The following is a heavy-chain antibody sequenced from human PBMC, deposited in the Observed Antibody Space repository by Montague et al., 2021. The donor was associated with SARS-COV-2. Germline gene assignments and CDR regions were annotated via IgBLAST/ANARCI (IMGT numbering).Heavy chain of an antibody. CDR2: THHGGST. Sequence: SETLSLTCAVHGGSLSTYSWNWIRQPPGKGLEWIGETHHGGSTNYNPSLKSRVTISADTSKNQFSLKLTSVAAADTAVYCCARLGDGVVPSPILGVGPYYSYYYMDVWGKGTTVTVSS. V-gene: IGHV4-34*01. CDR1: GGSLSTYS. D-gene: IGHD3-10*01. CDR3: ARLGDGVVPSPILGVGPYYSYYYMDV. J-gene: IGHJ6*03.